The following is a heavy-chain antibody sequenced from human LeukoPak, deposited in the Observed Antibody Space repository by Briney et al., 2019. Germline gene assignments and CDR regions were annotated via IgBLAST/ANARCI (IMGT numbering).Heavy chain of an antibody. V-gene: IGHV3-21*01. J-gene: IGHJ4*02. Sequence: PGGSLRLSCAASGLNFRSYGFNWVRQAPGKGLEWVSFISSSGEYIYYADAVKGRFTISRDDAENSLLLQMNGLRAEDTAVYYCARDPDSSGVGNGWFYFDYWGQGSLVIVSS. CDR2: ISSSGEYI. CDR3: ARDPDSSGVGNGWFYFDY. CDR1: GLNFRSYG. D-gene: IGHD6-19*01.